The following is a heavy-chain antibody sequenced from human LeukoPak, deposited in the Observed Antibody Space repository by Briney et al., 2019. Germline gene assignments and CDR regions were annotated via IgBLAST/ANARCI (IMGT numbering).Heavy chain of an antibody. CDR2: IYPGDSDT. CDR3: AGDSSGYYRSAFDI. V-gene: IGHV5-51*01. D-gene: IGHD3-22*01. CDR1: GYSFTSYW. J-gene: IGHJ3*02. Sequence: GESLKISCKGSGYSFTSYWIGWVRQLPGKGLEWMGIIYPGDSDTRYSPSFQGEVTISADKSISTAYLQWSSLKASDTAMSYCAGDSSGYYRSAFDIWGQGTMVTVSS.